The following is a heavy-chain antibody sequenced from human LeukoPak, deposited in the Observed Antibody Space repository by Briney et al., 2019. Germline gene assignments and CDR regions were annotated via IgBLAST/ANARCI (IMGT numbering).Heavy chain of an antibody. CDR1: GYTFTDYY. CDR3: ARGDYYGSPKVVAA. J-gene: IGHJ5*02. D-gene: IGHD3-10*01. V-gene: IGHV1-2*02. Sequence: ASVKVSCKASGYTFTDYYINWERQAPGQGLEWMGWINPNSGDTNYAQKFQDRVTMTRDTSISTAYIELNLLRSDDTAVYYCARGDYYGSPKVVAAWGQGTLVTVSS. CDR2: INPNSGDT.